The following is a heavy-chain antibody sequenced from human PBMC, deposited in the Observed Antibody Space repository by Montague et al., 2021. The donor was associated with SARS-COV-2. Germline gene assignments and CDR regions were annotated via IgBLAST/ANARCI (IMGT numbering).Heavy chain of an antibody. CDR2: IYYSGST. CDR1: GGSISSYY. CDR3: ARGSHYYDSSGYYFDY. J-gene: IGHJ4*02. V-gene: IGHV4-59*07. D-gene: IGHD3-22*01. Sequence: SDTLSLTCTVSGGSISSYYWSWIRQPPGKGLEWIGYIYYSGSTNXNPSLKSRVTISVDTSKNQFSLKLSSVTAADTAVYYCARGSHYYDSSGYYFDYWGQGTLVTVSS.